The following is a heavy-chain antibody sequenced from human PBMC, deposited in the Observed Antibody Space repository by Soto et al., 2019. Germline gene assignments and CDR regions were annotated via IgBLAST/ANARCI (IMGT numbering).Heavy chain of an antibody. Sequence: ASVKVSCKASGFTFTSSGVRWVRQAPGQGLEWMGWISAYNGNTNYAQKLQGRVTMTTDTSTSTAYMELRSLRSDDTAVYYCARDGWQWLDRSFDYWGQGTLVTVSS. D-gene: IGHD6-19*01. CDR1: GFTFTSSG. J-gene: IGHJ4*02. CDR3: ARDGWQWLDRSFDY. V-gene: IGHV1-18*01. CDR2: ISAYNGNT.